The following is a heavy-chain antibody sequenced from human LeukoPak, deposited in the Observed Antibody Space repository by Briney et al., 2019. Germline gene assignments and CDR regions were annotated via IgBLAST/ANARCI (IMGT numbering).Heavy chain of an antibody. J-gene: IGHJ4*02. CDR2: ISWNSRSI. CDR3: AKDWGRPQLGPFDS. D-gene: IGHD3-16*01. Sequence: SGGSLRLSCAASGFTFDNYAMHWVRQAPGKGLEWVSGISWNSRSIGYADSVRGRFAMSRDNAKNSLYLQMNSLRAEDTALYYCAKDWGRPQLGPFDSRGQGTLLTVSS. CDR1: GFTFDNYA. V-gene: IGHV3-9*01.